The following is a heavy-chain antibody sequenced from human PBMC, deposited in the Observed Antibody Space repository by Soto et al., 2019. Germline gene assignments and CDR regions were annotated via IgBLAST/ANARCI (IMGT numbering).Heavy chain of an antibody. D-gene: IGHD3-3*01. CDR1: GFTFSSYS. CDR2: ISSSSSTI. CDR3: ASINYDFWSGLFDY. J-gene: IGHJ4*02. Sequence: GGSLRLSCAASGFTFSSYSMNWVRQAPGKGLEWVSYISSSSSTIYYADSVKGRFTISRDNAKNSLYLQMNSLRDEDTAVYYCASINYDFWSGLFDYWGQGTLVTVSS. V-gene: IGHV3-48*02.